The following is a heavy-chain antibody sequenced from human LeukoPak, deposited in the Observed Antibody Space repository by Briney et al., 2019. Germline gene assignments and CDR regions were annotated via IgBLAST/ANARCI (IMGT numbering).Heavy chain of an antibody. Sequence: GGSLRLSCVGSGFTFSSYSMNWVRQAPGKGLEWVANIKQDGSEKYYVDSVKGRFTISRDNAKNSLYLQMNSLRAEDTAVYYCARDKIVGATNFDYWGQGTLVTVSS. V-gene: IGHV3-7*01. J-gene: IGHJ4*02. D-gene: IGHD1-26*01. CDR2: IKQDGSEK. CDR3: ARDKIVGATNFDY. CDR1: GFTFSSYS.